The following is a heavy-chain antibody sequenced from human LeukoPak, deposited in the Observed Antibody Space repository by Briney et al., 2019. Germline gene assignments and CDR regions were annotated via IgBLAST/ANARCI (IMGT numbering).Heavy chain of an antibody. D-gene: IGHD4-17*01. J-gene: IGHJ3*02. CDR1: GGSISSSSYY. Sequence: SETLSLTCTVSGGSISSSSYYWGWIRQPPGKGLEWIGYIYYSGSTNYNPSLKSRVTISVDTSKNRFSLKLSSVTAADTAVYYCARSPRYGDGAFDIWGQGTMVTVSS. CDR3: ARSPRYGDGAFDI. V-gene: IGHV4-61*05. CDR2: IYYSGST.